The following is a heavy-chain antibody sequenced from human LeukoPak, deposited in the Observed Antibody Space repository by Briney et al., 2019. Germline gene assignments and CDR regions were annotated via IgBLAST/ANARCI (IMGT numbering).Heavy chain of an antibody. V-gene: IGHV4-38-2*01. CDR2: ISHTGSA. Sequence: SETLSLTCAVSTYSMSSIYYWAWIRQPPGKGLEWIASISHTGSAYSNPSLKSRVTTSIDTSKNQFSLDLASVTAVDTAMYYCARGAAGSCWSNWFDPWGQGTLVIVSS. J-gene: IGHJ5*02. CDR3: ARGAAGSCWSNWFDP. D-gene: IGHD6-13*01. CDR1: TYSMSSIYY.